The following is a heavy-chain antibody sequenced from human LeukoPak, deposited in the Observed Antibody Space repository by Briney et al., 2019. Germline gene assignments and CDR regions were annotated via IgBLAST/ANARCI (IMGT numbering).Heavy chain of an antibody. Sequence: VASVKVSCKASGYTFTSYGITWVRQAPGQGLEWMGWISAYNGNTNYARRLQGRVTMTTDTSTSTAYMELRSLRSDDTAVNYCARDFRGNTVTSKGYTFDIWGQGTMVTVSS. V-gene: IGHV1-18*01. D-gene: IGHD4-17*01. CDR2: ISAYNGNT. J-gene: IGHJ3*02. CDR3: ARDFRGNTVTSKGYTFDI. CDR1: GYTFTSYG.